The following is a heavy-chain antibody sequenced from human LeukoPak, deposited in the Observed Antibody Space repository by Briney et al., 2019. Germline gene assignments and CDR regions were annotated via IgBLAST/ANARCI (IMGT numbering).Heavy chain of an antibody. V-gene: IGHV1-8*01. D-gene: IGHD3-9*01. Sequence: ASVKVSCKASGYSFSSYDINWVRQATGQGLEWMGWMNPNSGNTGYAQKFQGGVTMTRNTSINTAYMELSGRISEDTAVYFCTTAGERPIRYFDYWGQGTLVTVSS. J-gene: IGHJ4*02. CDR1: GYSFSSYD. CDR2: MNPNSGNT. CDR3: TTAGERPIRYFDY.